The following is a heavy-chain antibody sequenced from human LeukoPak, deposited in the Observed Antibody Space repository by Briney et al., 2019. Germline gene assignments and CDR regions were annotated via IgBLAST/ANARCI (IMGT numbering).Heavy chain of an antibody. CDR2: IHPGVSNT. CDR3: ARLVITFGGVIPQVFDI. CDR1: GSSFATYW. Sequence: GESLKISCKGSGSSFATYWITWVRQMPGEGLEWLGIIHPGVSNTRYSPSFEGQITISADKSISTAYLQWSSLKASDTAMYYCARLVITFGGVIPQVFDIWGQGTMVTVSS. V-gene: IGHV5-51*01. J-gene: IGHJ3*02. D-gene: IGHD3-16*02.